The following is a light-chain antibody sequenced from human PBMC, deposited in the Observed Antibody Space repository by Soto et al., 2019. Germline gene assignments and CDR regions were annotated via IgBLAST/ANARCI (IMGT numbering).Light chain of an antibody. CDR3: QVWDSSSDLVV. CDR1: NIGRKR. Sequence: SYELTQPPSVSVAPGQTARITCGGNNIGRKRVHWYQQKPGQAPVLVVYDDGDRPSGIPERFSGSNSGNTATLTISRVEAGDEADYYCQVWDSSSDLVVFGGGTQLTVL. V-gene: IGLV3-21*02. CDR2: DDG. J-gene: IGLJ2*01.